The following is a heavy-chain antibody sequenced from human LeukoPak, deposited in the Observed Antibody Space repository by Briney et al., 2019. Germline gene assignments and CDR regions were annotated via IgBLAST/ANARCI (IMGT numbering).Heavy chain of an antibody. CDR2: IVGGGGST. J-gene: IGHJ4*02. Sequence: GGSLRLSCAASGFTFSGFALGWVRQAPGTGGEWVSAIVGGGGSTYYADSVKGWFTISRDNSRNTLYLHMRSLRAEDTAVYYCAKVNLGALLDGTFFDYWGQGTLVTVSS. V-gene: IGHV3-23*01. D-gene: IGHD3-9*01. CDR1: GFTFSGFA. CDR3: AKVNLGALLDGTFFDY.